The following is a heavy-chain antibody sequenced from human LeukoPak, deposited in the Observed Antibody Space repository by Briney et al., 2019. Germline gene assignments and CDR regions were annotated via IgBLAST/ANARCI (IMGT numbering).Heavy chain of an antibody. CDR2: ISYDGGFK. CDR1: GFTFSSYA. V-gene: IGHV3-30-3*01. D-gene: IGHD3-22*01. Sequence: GGSLRLSCTASGFTFSSYALSWVRQAPGKGLEWVAVISYDGGFKYYTDSVKGRFTISRDNSKNTLYLQLNSLRAEDTAVYHCARSPYYDSSTYQDFWGQGTLVTVSS. J-gene: IGHJ4*02. CDR3: ARSPYYDSSTYQDF.